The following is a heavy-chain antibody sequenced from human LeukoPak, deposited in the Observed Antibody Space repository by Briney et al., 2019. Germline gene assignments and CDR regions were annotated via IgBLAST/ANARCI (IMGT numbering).Heavy chain of an antibody. CDR1: GGTFSSYA. J-gene: IGHJ4*02. CDR2: IIPIFGTA. D-gene: IGHD5-12*01. V-gene: IGHV1-69*05. Sequence: ASVKVSCKASGGTFSSYAISWVRQAPGQGLEWMGGIIPIFGTANYAQKFQGRVTITTDESTSTAYMELSSLRSEDTAVYYCARGLNSGYERFEYWGQGTLVTVSS. CDR3: ARGLNSGYERFEY.